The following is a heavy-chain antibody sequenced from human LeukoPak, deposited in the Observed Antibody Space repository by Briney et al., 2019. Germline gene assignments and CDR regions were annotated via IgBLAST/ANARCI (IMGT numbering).Heavy chain of an antibody. D-gene: IGHD2-15*01. Sequence: GGSLSLSCAASGFTFNDFSMIWVRQAPGKGLEWVSSISDRSSYIFYAASVKGRFTITRDNAKNSLYLQLNSLRVEDTAVYYCARDLVAGFLAAFDYWGQGTLVTVSS. CDR1: GFTFNDFS. V-gene: IGHV3-21*06. CDR2: ISDRSSYI. CDR3: ARDLVAGFLAAFDY. J-gene: IGHJ4*02.